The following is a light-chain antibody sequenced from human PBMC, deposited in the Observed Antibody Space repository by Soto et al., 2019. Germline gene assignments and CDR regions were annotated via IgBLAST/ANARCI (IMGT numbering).Light chain of an antibody. Sequence: DVAMTQSPLSLPVTLGQPASISCRSSQSLVYSDGNTYLSWFQQRPGQSPRRLLYMVSNRDSGVXDXFTGSGAGTDFTLRISRVEAEDVGVYYCRHGATSMYTFGQGTKLEI. V-gene: IGKV2-30*01. CDR1: QSLVYSDGNTY. CDR2: MVS. J-gene: IGKJ2*01. CDR3: RHGATSMYT.